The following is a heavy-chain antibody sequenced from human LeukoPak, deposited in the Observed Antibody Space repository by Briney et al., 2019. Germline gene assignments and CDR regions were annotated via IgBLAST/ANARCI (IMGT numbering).Heavy chain of an antibody. V-gene: IGHV3-23*01. D-gene: IGHD1-26*01. Sequence: GGSLTLSCAASGFTFSSYAMSWVRQAPGKGLEWVSAISGSGGSTYYADSVKGRFTISRDNSKNTLYPQMNSLRAEDTAVYYCAKVGVGYYFDYWGQGTLVTVSS. CDR3: AKVGVGYYFDY. CDR2: ISGSGGST. CDR1: GFTFSSYA. J-gene: IGHJ4*02.